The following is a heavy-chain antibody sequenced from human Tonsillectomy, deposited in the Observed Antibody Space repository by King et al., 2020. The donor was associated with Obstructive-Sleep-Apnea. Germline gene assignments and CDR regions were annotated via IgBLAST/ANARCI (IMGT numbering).Heavy chain of an antibody. CDR1: GFIFSSYS. CDR3: ARDVWYYDFWSATRDYYYAMDV. V-gene: IGHV3-21*01. Sequence: VQLVESGGGLVKPGGSLRLSCAASGFIFSSYSMNWVRPAPGQGLEWVSSISSSSNYIYYADSVKGRFTVSRDNSKNSLYLQVNSLRAEDTAVYYCARDVWYYDFWSATRDYYYAMDVWGQGTTVTVSS. D-gene: IGHD3-3*01. CDR2: ISSSSNYI. J-gene: IGHJ6*02.